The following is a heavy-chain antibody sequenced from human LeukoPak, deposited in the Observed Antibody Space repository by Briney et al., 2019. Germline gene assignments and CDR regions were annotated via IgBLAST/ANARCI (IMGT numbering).Heavy chain of an antibody. D-gene: IGHD6-13*01. V-gene: IGHV4-39*01. J-gene: IGHJ4*02. CDR3: ARHEQQLLYYFDY. Sequence: SETLSLTCTVSGGSISSSGYYWGWIRQPPGKGLEWIGSIYYSGSTYYNPSLKSRVTVSVDTSKNQFSLKMSSVTAADTAVYYCARHEQQLLYYFDYWGPGTLVTVSS. CDR1: GGSISSSGYY. CDR2: IYYSGST.